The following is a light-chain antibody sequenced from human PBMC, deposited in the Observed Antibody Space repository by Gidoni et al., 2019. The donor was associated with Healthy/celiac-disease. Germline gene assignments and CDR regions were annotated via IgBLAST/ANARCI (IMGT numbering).Light chain of an antibody. CDR1: SSDVGGYNY. Sequence: GSPGQSITISCTGTSSDVGGYNYVSWYQQHPGKAPKLMIYDVSNRPSGVSNRFSGSKSGNTASLTISGLQAEDEADYYCSSYTSRSTLDVVFGGGPKLTVL. J-gene: IGLJ2*01. CDR2: DVS. V-gene: IGLV2-14*04. CDR3: SSYTSRSTLDVV.